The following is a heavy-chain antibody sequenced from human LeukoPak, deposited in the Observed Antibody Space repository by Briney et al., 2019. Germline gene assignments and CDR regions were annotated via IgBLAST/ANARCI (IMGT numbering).Heavy chain of an antibody. CDR3: ARDNGGNSYDY. CDR2: IYYSGST. Sequence: SETLSLTCTVSGGSISSGGYYWSWIRQHPGKGLEWIGYIYYSGSTYYNTSLKSRVTISVDTSKNQFSLKLSSVTAADTAVYYCARDNGGNSYDYWGQGTLVTVSS. V-gene: IGHV4-31*03. CDR1: GGSISSGGYY. J-gene: IGHJ4*02. D-gene: IGHD4-23*01.